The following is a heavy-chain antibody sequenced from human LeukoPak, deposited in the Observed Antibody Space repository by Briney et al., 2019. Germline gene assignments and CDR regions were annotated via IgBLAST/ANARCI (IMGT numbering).Heavy chain of an antibody. CDR2: IYPGDSDT. CDR3: AGIQKRHGYSFGYGSFDP. J-gene: IGHJ5*02. D-gene: IGHD5-18*01. V-gene: IGHV5-51*01. CDR1: GYSFSSYW. Sequence: GESLKISCKGSGYSFSSYWIGWVRQMPGKGLEWMGIIYPGDSDTRYSPSFQGQVTISADKSISTAYLQWSSLKASDTAKYYCAGIQKRHGYSFGYGSFDPWGQGTLVTVSS.